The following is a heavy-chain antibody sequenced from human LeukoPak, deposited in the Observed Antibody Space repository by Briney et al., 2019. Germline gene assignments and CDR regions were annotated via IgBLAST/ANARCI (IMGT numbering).Heavy chain of an antibody. V-gene: IGHV5-51*01. CDR3: ARLNQGSSWYLNWFDP. J-gene: IGHJ5*02. Sequence: GESLKISCKGSGYSFTSYWIGWVRQMPGKGLEWMGIIYPGDSDTRYSPPFQGQVAISADKSISTAYLQWSSLKASDTAMYYCARLNQGSSWYLNWFDPWGQGTLVTVSS. CDR1: GYSFTSYW. D-gene: IGHD6-13*01. CDR2: IYPGDSDT.